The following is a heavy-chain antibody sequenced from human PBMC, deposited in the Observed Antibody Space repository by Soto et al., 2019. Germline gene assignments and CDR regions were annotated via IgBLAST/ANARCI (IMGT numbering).Heavy chain of an antibody. D-gene: IGHD1-26*01. Sequence: QVQLVQSGPEVKKPGASVKVSCKGSGYTFSNYGVTWVRQAPGQGLERLGWVSAYNRNTDYAQKFEDRATMTIDTSTNTAYFELRGLTPDHTAVYDCARERRWEPLLYWGQGTL. CDR3: ARERRWEPLLY. CDR2: VSAYNRNT. J-gene: IGHJ4*02. V-gene: IGHV1-18*01. CDR1: GYTFSNYG.